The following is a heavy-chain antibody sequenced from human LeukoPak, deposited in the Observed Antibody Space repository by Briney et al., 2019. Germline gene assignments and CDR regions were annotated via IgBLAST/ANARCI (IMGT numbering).Heavy chain of an antibody. V-gene: IGHV1-18*04. CDR1: GYTFTCYG. J-gene: IGHJ4*02. CDR3: ARHAVVGIRDY. Sequence: ASVKVSCKASGYTFTCYGFSWLRQAPGQGLEWVGWISAYDGNTNYAQKLQGRVTMTTDTSTSTAYMELRSLISDDTAVYYCARHAVVGIRDYWGEGTLVTVSS. CDR2: ISAYDGNT. D-gene: IGHD1-26*01.